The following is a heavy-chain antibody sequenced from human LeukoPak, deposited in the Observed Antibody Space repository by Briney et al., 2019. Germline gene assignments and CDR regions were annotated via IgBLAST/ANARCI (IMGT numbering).Heavy chain of an antibody. D-gene: IGHD3-10*01. Sequence: GGSLRLSCAASGFTFSSYGMHWVRQAPGKGLEWVAVIWYDGSNKYYADSVKGRFTISRDNSKNTLYLQMNSLRAEDTAVYYCARDGNYYGSGSCGYWRQGTLVTVSS. J-gene: IGHJ4*02. CDR3: ARDGNYYGSGSCGY. CDR1: GFTFSSYG. CDR2: IWYDGSNK. V-gene: IGHV3-33*01.